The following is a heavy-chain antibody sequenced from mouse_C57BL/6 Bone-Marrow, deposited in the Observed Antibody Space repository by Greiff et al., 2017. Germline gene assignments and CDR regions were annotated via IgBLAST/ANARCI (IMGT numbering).Heavy chain of an antibody. J-gene: IGHJ1*03. CDR1: GYTFTSYW. Sequence: QVQLQQPGAELVKPGASVKLSCKASGYTFTSYWMHWVKQRPGQGLEWIGEIDPSDSYTNYNQKFKGKATLTVDKSSSTAYMQLSSLTSEDSAVYYGATVITTVVAYWYFDVWGTGTTVTVSS. CDR3: ATVITTVVAYWYFDV. CDR2: IDPSDSYT. D-gene: IGHD1-1*01. V-gene: IGHV1-69*02.